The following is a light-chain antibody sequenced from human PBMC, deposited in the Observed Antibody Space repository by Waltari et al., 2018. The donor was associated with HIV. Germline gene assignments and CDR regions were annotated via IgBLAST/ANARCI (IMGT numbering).Light chain of an antibody. CDR3: YSTDSSGKGV. Sequence: SYELPKAPSVSVSPAQTASTTSSGRIFTDNHPFWYQQKSGQAPVVVIFEGYNRPSGIPERFSGSRSGTTATLTISGAQVDDEGDYYCYSTDSSGKGVFGGGTKLTVL. CDR1: IFTDNH. CDR2: EGY. J-gene: IGLJ3*02. V-gene: IGLV3-10*01.